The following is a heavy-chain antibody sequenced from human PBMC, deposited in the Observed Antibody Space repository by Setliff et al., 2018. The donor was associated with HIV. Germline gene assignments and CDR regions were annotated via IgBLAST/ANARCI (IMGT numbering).Heavy chain of an antibody. Sequence: GESLKISCAPSGFTFGSYAMSWVRQAPGKGLEWVSVISGSGDSTFYADSLKGRVAISRDNSKNTLYLQMNSLRAEDTAVYYCAKTLPTLYPPHDYYFAMDVWGQGTTVTVSS. V-gene: IGHV3-23*01. D-gene: IGHD2-15*01. CDR1: GFTFGSYA. J-gene: IGHJ6*02. CDR2: ISGSGDST. CDR3: AKTLPTLYPPHDYYFAMDV.